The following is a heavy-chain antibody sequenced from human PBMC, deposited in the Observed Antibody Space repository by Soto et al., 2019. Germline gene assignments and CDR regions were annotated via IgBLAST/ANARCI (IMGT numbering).Heavy chain of an antibody. J-gene: IGHJ4*02. CDR2: ISYDGSNK. D-gene: IGHD6-19*01. Sequence: QVQLVESGGGVVQPGRSLRLSCAASGFTFSSYGMHWVRQAPGKGLEWVAVISYDGSNKYYADSVKGRFTISRDNSKNTLYLQMNSLRAEDTAVYYCAKERVAVAGRERTPTDYWGQGTLVTVSS. V-gene: IGHV3-30*18. CDR1: GFTFSSYG. CDR3: AKERVAVAGRERTPTDY.